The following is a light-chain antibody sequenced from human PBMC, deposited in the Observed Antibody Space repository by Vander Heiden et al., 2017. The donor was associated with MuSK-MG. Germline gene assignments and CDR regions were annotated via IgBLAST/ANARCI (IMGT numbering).Light chain of an antibody. CDR3: DEWDDSRNGRCWV. CDR2: SNN. CDR1: SSNIASHT. Sequence: QSVLTQPPSASGTPGQRVTISCSGCSSNIASHTVNWYQQRPGTAPKLLIFSNNQRPSGGPDRCAGSKSGTAASLAISGLQSEDEADDYCDEWDDSRNGRCWVFGGGTKLTVL. J-gene: IGLJ3*02. V-gene: IGLV1-44*01.